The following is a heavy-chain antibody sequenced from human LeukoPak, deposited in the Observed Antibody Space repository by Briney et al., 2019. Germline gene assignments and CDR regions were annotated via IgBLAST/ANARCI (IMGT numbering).Heavy chain of an antibody. CDR1: GFIFSSYW. CDR3: ARGGLWGGDY. J-gene: IGHJ4*02. D-gene: IGHD3-16*01. V-gene: IGHV3-7*01. Sequence: PGGSLGLSCAASGFIFSSYWMTWVRQAPGSGLEWVATIKADGSDKYYVNSVKGRFTISRDSAKNSLSLQMDSLRAEDTAVYYCARGGLWGGDYWGQGTLVTVSS. CDR2: IKADGSDK.